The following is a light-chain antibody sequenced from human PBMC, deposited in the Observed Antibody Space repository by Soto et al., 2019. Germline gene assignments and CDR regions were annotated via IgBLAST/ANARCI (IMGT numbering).Light chain of an antibody. J-gene: IGLJ1*01. CDR3: CSYAGSSDV. CDR2: GNS. V-gene: IGLV1-40*01. Sequence: QSVLTQPPSVSGAPGQRVTISCTGSSSNIGAGYDVHWYQQLPGTAPKLLIYGNSNRPSGVPDRFSGSKSGTSASLAITGLQAEDEADYYCCSYAGSSDVFGPGTKVTVL. CDR1: SSNIGAGYD.